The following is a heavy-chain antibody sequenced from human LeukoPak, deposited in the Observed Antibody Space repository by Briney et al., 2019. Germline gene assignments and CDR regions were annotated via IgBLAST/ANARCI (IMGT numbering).Heavy chain of an antibody. CDR2: ISGDGGST. CDR1: GFTFDDYA. Sequence: GGSLRLSCAASGFTFDDYAMHWVRHAPGKGLEWVSLISGDGGSTYYADSVKGRFTISRDNSKNTLYLQMNSLRAEDTAVYYCAKEMEYSSGWDFDYWGQGTLVTVSS. D-gene: IGHD6-19*01. CDR3: AKEMEYSSGWDFDY. V-gene: IGHV3-43*02. J-gene: IGHJ4*02.